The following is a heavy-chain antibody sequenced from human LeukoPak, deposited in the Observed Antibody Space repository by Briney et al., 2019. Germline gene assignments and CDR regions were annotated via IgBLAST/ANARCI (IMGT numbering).Heavy chain of an antibody. D-gene: IGHD1-7*01. J-gene: IGHJ4*02. Sequence: GGSLRLSCAASGFTFSDYYMSWIRQAPGKGLEWVAVISYDGSNKYYADSVKGRFTISRDNSKNTLYLQMNSLRAEDTAVYYCARHRITGTRRFAYWGQGTLVTVSS. V-gene: IGHV3-30-3*01. CDR3: ARHRITGTRRFAY. CDR1: GFTFSDYY. CDR2: ISYDGSNK.